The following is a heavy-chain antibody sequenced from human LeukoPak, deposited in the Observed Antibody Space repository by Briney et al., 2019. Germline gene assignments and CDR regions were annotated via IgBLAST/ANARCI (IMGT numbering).Heavy chain of an antibody. Sequence: SVKVSCKASGGTFSSYAISWVRQAPGQGLEWMGGIIPIFGTANYAQKFQGRVTITADESTSTAYMELSSLRSEDTAVYYCARDPRNLNWFDPWGQGTLVTVSS. CDR1: GGTFSSYA. J-gene: IGHJ5*02. CDR3: ARDPRNLNWFDP. CDR2: IIPIFGTA. V-gene: IGHV1-69*13.